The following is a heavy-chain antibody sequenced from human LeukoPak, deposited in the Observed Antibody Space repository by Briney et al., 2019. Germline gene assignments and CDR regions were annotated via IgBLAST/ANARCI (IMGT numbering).Heavy chain of an antibody. CDR3: AKQAWWSGYFYFLPFDY. V-gene: IGHV3-30-3*02. CDR2: ISYDGSNK. Sequence: GGSLRLSCAASGFTYSSYAMHWVRQAPGKGLEWVAVISYDGSNKYYADSVKGRFTISRDNSKNTLYLQMNSLRADDTAVYYCAKQAWWSGYFYFLPFDYWGPGTLVSVSS. D-gene: IGHD3-3*01. J-gene: IGHJ4*02. CDR1: GFTYSSYA.